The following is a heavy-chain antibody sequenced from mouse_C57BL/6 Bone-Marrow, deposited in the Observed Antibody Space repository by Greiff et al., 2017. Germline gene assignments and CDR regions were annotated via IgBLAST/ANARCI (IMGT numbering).Heavy chain of an antibody. CDR2: INPSNGGT. Sequence: QVQLQQPGTELVKPGASVKLSCKASGYTFTSYWMHWVKQRPGQGLEWIGNINPSNGGTNYNEKFKSKATLTVDKSSSTAYMQLSSLTSEDSAVYYCAREDITTVPRWYFDVWGKGTTVTVSS. D-gene: IGHD1-1*01. CDR3: AREDITTVPRWYFDV. V-gene: IGHV1-53*01. J-gene: IGHJ1*03. CDR1: GYTFTSYW.